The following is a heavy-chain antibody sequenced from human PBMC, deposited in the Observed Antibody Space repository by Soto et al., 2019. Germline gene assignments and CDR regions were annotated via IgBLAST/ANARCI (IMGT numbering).Heavy chain of an antibody. CDR2: IYPGDSDT. D-gene: IGHD2-2*02. Sequence: PGESLKISCNGSGYSFTTYWIGWVRQMPWKGLEWMGIIYPGDSDTRYSPSFQGQVTISADKSITTAYLQWSSLKASDTAMYYCATGGYCSSTSCYNFFDYWGQGTLVTVSS. J-gene: IGHJ4*02. V-gene: IGHV5-51*01. CDR1: GYSFTTYW. CDR3: ATGGYCSSTSCYNFFDY.